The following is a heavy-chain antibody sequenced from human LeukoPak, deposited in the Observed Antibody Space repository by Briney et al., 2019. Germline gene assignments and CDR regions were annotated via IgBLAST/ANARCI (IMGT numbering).Heavy chain of an antibody. CDR1: GFTFSSYG. CDR3: ARNLIGYDILTGYSAFDY. V-gene: IGHV3-33*01. CDR2: IWSDGSNK. D-gene: IGHD3-9*01. J-gene: IGHJ4*02. Sequence: GGSLRLSCAASGFTFSSYGMHWVRQAPGKGLEWVAVIWSDGSNKYYSDAVKGRFTISRDSSKNTLYLQMNSLRAEDTAVYYCARNLIGYDILTGYSAFDYWGQGTLVTVSS.